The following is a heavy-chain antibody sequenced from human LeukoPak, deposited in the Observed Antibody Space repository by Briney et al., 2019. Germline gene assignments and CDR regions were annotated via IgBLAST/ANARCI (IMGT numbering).Heavy chain of an antibody. J-gene: IGHJ5*01. Sequence: SVKVSCKASGDTFHNYIVNWVRQAPGEGLEWMGRIIPAFGTTSYAMNFLGRVTVTTDESKSTVYMEMSSLRSDDTAVYYCTSFGLGSGAYPXXSWGXGXXXT. V-gene: IGHV1-69*05. D-gene: IGHD1-26*01. CDR2: IIPAFGTT. CDR3: TSFGLGSGAYPXXS. CDR1: GDTFHNYI.